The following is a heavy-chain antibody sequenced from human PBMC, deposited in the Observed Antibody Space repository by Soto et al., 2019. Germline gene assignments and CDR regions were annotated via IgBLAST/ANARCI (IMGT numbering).Heavy chain of an antibody. CDR3: ARVAVLLWFGELSAPNYFDH. CDR1: GYTFTSYG. Sequence: QVQLVQSGAEVKKPGASVKVSCKASGYTFTSYGISWVRQAPGQGLEWMGWISAYNGNTNYAQKLQGRVTMTTDTSTSTAYMELRSLRSDDTAVYYCARVAVLLWFGELSAPNYFDHWGQGTLVTVSS. CDR2: ISAYNGNT. D-gene: IGHD3-10*01. V-gene: IGHV1-18*01. J-gene: IGHJ4*02.